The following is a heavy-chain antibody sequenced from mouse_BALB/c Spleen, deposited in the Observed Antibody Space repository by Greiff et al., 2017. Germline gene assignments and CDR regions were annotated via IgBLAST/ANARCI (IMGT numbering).Heavy chain of an antibody. CDR3: ARDTVYYGSSYGYFDY. V-gene: IGHV2-9*02. CDR1: GFSLTSYG. D-gene: IGHD1-1*01. J-gene: IGHJ2*01. Sequence: VKLVESGPGLVAPSQSLSITCTVSGFSLTSYGVHWVRQPPGKGLEWLGVIWAGGSTNYNSALMSRLSISKDNSKSQVFLKMNSLQTDDTAMYYCARDTVYYGSSYGYFDYWGQGTTLTVSS. CDR2: IWAGGST.